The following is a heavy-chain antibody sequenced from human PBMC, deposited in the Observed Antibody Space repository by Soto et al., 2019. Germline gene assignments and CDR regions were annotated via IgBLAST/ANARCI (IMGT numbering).Heavy chain of an antibody. Sequence: QVQLVQSGAEVKKPGSSVKVSCKASGGTFSSYAISWVRQAPGQGLEWMGGIIPIFGTANYAQKFQGRVTITADKSTSTAYMELSSLRSEDTAVYYCARDRPTFSSSPKGPYYYGMDVWGQGTTVTVSS. J-gene: IGHJ6*02. CDR3: ARDRPTFSSSPKGPYYYGMDV. CDR1: GGTFSSYA. V-gene: IGHV1-69*06. D-gene: IGHD6-6*01. CDR2: IIPIFGTA.